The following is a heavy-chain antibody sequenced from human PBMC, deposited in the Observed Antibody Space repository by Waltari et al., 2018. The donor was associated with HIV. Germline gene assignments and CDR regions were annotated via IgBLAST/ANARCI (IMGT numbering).Heavy chain of an antibody. D-gene: IGHD3-10*01. J-gene: IGHJ4*02. CDR1: GGSISSSSYY. CDR3: ARFHYYGSGSYYYYFDY. Sequence: QLQLQESGPGLVKPSETPSLTCTVSGGSISSSSYYWGWIRKPPGKGLEWIGNIYYSGSTYYNPSLKSRVTISVDTSKNQFSLKLSSVTAADTAVYYCARFHYYGSGSYYYYFDYWGQGTLVTVSS. CDR2: IYYSGST. V-gene: IGHV4-39*01.